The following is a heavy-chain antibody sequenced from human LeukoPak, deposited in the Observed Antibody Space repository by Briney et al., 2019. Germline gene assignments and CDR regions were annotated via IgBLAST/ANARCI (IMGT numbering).Heavy chain of an antibody. V-gene: IGHV6-1*01. CDR1: GDSVSIDSAA. D-gene: IGHD5-12*01. Sequence: SQTLSLTCAISGDSVSIDSAAWNWIRQSPSRGLEWLGRTYYRSRWHYDYAVSVKSRITINPDTSKNHFSLHLSSVTPEDTAVYYCARHSGSGDDYLDSWGQGTLVTVSS. CDR2: TYYRSRWHY. CDR3: ARHSGSGDDYLDS. J-gene: IGHJ4*02.